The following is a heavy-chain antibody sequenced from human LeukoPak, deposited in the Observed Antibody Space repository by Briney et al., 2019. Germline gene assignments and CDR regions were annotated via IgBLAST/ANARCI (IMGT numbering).Heavy chain of an antibody. D-gene: IGHD5-18*01. V-gene: IGHV1-46*01. J-gene: IGHJ4*02. CDR2: INPSGGST. Sequence: GASVKVSCKASGYTFTGYYMHWVRQAPGQGLEWMGWINPSGGSTSYAQKFQGRVTMTRDMSTSTVYMELSSLRSEDTAVYYCARDGYSYGFDYWGQGTLVTVSS. CDR1: GYTFTGYY. CDR3: ARDGYSYGFDY.